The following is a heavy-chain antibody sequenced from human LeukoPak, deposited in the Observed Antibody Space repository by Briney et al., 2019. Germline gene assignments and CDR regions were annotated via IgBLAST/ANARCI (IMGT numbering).Heavy chain of an antibody. CDR1: GYTFTSYG. V-gene: IGHV1-18*01. Sequence: GASVKVSCKASGYTFTSYGINWVRQAPGQGLEWMGWISAYTGNTNYAQKLQGRVTMTTDTSTSTAYMELRSLRSDDTAVYYCARSSSVTIPGYYFDYWGQGTLVTVSS. CDR2: ISAYTGNT. D-gene: IGHD2-21*01. CDR3: ARSSSVTIPGYYFDY. J-gene: IGHJ4*02.